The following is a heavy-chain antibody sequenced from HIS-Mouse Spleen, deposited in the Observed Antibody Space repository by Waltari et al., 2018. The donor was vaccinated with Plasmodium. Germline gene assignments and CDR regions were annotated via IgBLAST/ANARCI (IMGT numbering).Heavy chain of an antibody. CDR3: ARVKYYDFWSGYPDY. CDR1: GFTFSSYV. D-gene: IGHD3-3*01. J-gene: IGHJ4*02. Sequence: EVQLVDSGGGLVQPGWSLRISCQASGFTFSSYVMHWVRQAPGKGLEYVSAISSNGGSTYYANSVKGRFTISRDNSKNTLYLQMGSLRAEDMAVYYCARVKYYDFWSGYPDYWGQGTLVTVSS. CDR2: ISSNGGST. V-gene: IGHV3-64*01.